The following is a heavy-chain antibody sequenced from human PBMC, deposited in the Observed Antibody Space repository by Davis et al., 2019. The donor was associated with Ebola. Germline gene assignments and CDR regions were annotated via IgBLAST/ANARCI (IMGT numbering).Heavy chain of an antibody. D-gene: IGHD3-22*01. CDR3: ARLQYYYDSSGYHIGGFDY. CDR2: IYYSGST. J-gene: IGHJ4*02. V-gene: IGHV4-59*08. Sequence: MPGGSLRLSCTVSGGSLSSYYWSWIRQPPGKGLEWIGYIYYSGSTNYNPSLKSRVTISIDTSKNQFSLKLSSVTAADTAVYYCARLQYYYDSSGYHIGGFDYWGQGTLVTVSS. CDR1: GGSLSSYY.